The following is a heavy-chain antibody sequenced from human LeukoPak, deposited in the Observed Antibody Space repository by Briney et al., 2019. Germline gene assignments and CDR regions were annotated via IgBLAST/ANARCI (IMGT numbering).Heavy chain of an antibody. J-gene: IGHJ4*02. Sequence: ASVKVSCKASGYTFTGYYMHWVRQAPGQGLEWMGWINPNSGGTNYAQKFRGRVTMTRDTSISTAYMELSRLRSDDTAVYYCARVDGGYGDFDYWGQGTLVTVSS. V-gene: IGHV1-2*02. CDR3: ARVDGGYGDFDY. CDR2: INPNSGGT. D-gene: IGHD5-12*01. CDR1: GYTFTGYY.